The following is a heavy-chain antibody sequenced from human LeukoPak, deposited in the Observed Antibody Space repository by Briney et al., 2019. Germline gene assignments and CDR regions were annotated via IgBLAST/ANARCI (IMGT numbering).Heavy chain of an antibody. J-gene: IGHJ4*02. Sequence: GGSLRLSCAASGFTFGGFAMHWIRQAPVRGLEWVSLVTGGGTTYYADSVRGRFTISRDNSKNSLYLQMNTLRTEDTAFYYCAKDTGSGWDFDSWGQGTLVTVSS. V-gene: IGHV3-43*02. CDR2: VTGGGTT. D-gene: IGHD6-19*01. CDR3: AKDTGSGWDFDS. CDR1: GFTFGGFA.